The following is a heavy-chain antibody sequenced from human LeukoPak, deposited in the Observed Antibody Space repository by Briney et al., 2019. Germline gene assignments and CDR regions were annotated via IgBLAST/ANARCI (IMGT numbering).Heavy chain of an antibody. V-gene: IGHV3-33*01. CDR2: IWYDGSNK. CDR3: ARDRSGSGNSYFDY. Sequence: PGRSLRLSCAASGFTFSSYGMHWVRQAPGEGLEWVAVIWYDGSNKYYADSVKGRFTISRDNSKNTLYLQMNSLRAEDTAVYYCARDRSGSGNSYFDYWGQGTLVTVSS. J-gene: IGHJ4*02. D-gene: IGHD3-10*01. CDR1: GFTFSSYG.